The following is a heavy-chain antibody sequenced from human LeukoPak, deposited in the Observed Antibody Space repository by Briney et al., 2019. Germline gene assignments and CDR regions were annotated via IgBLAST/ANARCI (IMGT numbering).Heavy chain of an antibody. D-gene: IGHD1-7*01. Sequence: PGRSLRLSCAASGFTFSSYAMHWVRQAPGKGLEWVAVISYDGSNKYYADSVKGRFTISRDNFKNTLYLQMNSLRAEDTAVYYWARSRTPYNWNYEFDYWGQGTLVTVSS. CDR3: ARSRTPYNWNYEFDY. CDR2: ISYDGSNK. V-gene: IGHV3-30*01. CDR1: GFTFSSYA. J-gene: IGHJ4*02.